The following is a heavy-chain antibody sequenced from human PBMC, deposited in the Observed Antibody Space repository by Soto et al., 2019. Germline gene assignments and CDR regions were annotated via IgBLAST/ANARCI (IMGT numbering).Heavy chain of an antibody. CDR3: ARGGLYSSSWYGYYYYGMDV. D-gene: IGHD6-13*01. J-gene: IGHJ6*02. Sequence: SDTLSLTCAVYGGSFSGYYWSWIRQPPGKGLEWIGEINHSGSTNYNPSLKSRVTISVDTSKNQFSLKLSSVTAADTAVYYCARGGLYSSSWYGYYYYGMDVWGQGTTVPVSS. CDR1: GGSFSGYY. CDR2: INHSGST. V-gene: IGHV4-34*01.